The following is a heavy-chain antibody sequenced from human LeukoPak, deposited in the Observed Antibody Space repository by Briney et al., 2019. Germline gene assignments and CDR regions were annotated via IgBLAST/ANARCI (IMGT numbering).Heavy chain of an antibody. CDR1: GDSTNTYF. Sequence: SETLSLTCTMSGDSTNTYFWSWIRQPPGKGLEWIGYIYYTGTTNYNPSLKSRVTISVDTSKNQFSLKLSSVTAADTAVYYCARLFLYWGQGTLVTVSS. V-gene: IGHV4-59*08. CDR2: IYYTGTT. J-gene: IGHJ4*02. D-gene: IGHD2/OR15-2a*01. CDR3: ARLFLY.